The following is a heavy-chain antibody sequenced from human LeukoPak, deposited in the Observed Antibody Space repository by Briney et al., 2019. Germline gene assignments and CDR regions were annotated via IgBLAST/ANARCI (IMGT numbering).Heavy chain of an antibody. D-gene: IGHD2-21*01. CDR3: ARGAIIGGDFDY. J-gene: IGHJ4*02. CDR2: IYYSGST. V-gene: IGHV4-59*08. Sequence: GSLRLSCAASGFTFDDYAMHWVRQPPGKGLEWIGYIYYSGSTNYNPSLKSRVTISVDTSKNQFSLKLSSVTAADTAVYYCARGAIIGGDFDYWGQGTLVTVSS. CDR1: GFTFDDYA.